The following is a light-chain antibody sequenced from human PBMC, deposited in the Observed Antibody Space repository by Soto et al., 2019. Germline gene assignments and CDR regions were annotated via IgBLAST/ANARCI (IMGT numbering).Light chain of an antibody. CDR3: TSYTSNSTPYV. J-gene: IGLJ1*01. V-gene: IGLV2-14*01. Sequence: QSVLTQPASGSGSPGQSITISCTGTSSDGGAETYVSWYQQHPGKAPKLMIYDVSNRPSGVSNRFSGSKSGNTAFLIISGLQAEDEADYYCTSYTSNSTPYVFGGGTKVTVL. CDR2: DVS. CDR1: SSDGGAETY.